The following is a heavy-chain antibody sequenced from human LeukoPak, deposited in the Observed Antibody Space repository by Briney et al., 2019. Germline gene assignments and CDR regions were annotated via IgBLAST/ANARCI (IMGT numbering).Heavy chain of an antibody. CDR3: ARELDLYNWNYGGGYYFDY. CDR1: GFTFSDYY. Sequence: GGSLRLFCAASGFTFSDYYMSWIRQAPGKGLEWVSYISSSGSTIYYADSVKGRFTISRDNAKNSLYLQMNSLRAEDTAVYYCARELDLYNWNYGGGYYFDYWGQGTLVTVSS. D-gene: IGHD1-7*01. V-gene: IGHV3-11*04. J-gene: IGHJ4*02. CDR2: ISSSGSTI.